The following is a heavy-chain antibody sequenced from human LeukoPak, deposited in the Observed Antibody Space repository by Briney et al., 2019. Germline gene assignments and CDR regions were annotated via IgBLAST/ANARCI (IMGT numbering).Heavy chain of an antibody. V-gene: IGHV3-30*02. CDR2: IRYDGSNK. CDR3: AKDRGDYFDY. CDR1: GFTFSSYG. J-gene: IGHJ4*02. Sequence: GGSLRLSCAASGFTFSSYGMHWVRQAPGEGLEWVAFIRYDGSNKYYADSVKGRFTISRDNSKNTLYLQMNSLRAEDTAVYYCAKDRGDYFDYWGQGTLVTVSS.